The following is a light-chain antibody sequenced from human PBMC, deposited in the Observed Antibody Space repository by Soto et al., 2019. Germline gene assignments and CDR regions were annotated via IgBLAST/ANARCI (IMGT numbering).Light chain of an antibody. V-gene: IGKV3-20*01. CDR2: GAS. CDR3: QQYDNSPWA. J-gene: IGKJ1*01. Sequence: EIVLTQSPGTLSLSPGERATVSCRASQSVSSSYLAWYQQKPGQAPRLLIYGASSRATGIPDMFSGSGSGTYFTLTISILEPEDSAVYYCQQYDNSPWAFGQGTKVEIK. CDR1: QSVSSSY.